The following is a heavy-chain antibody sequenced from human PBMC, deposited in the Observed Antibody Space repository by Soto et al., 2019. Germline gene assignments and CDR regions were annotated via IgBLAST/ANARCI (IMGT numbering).Heavy chain of an antibody. CDR1: GFTFRHYG. CDR2: IFFYGTKK. J-gene: IGHJ4*02. D-gene: IGHD1-1*01. CDR3: ARRHDLLSDLVD. V-gene: IGHV3-33*01. Sequence: QVQLVESGGGVVQPGGSLRLSCAASGFTFRHYGLHWVRQAPGKGLEWVAVIFFYGTKKYYADSVKGRITISRDISKNPESLHIDSLRGEDTAMCYCARRHDLLSDLVDWGQGTLVTVSS.